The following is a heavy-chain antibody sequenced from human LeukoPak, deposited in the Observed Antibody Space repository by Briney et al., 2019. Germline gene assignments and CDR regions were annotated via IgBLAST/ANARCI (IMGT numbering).Heavy chain of an antibody. CDR1: GYTFTSYY. CDR2: INPSGGST. V-gene: IGHV1-46*01. Sequence: ATVKVSCKASGYTFTSYYMHWVRQAPGQGLEWMGIINPSGGSTSYAQKFQGRVTMTRDMSTSAVYMELSSLRSEDTAVYYCARDTSSSWYFDYWGQGTLVTVSS. CDR3: ARDTSSSWYFDY. D-gene: IGHD6-13*01. J-gene: IGHJ4*02.